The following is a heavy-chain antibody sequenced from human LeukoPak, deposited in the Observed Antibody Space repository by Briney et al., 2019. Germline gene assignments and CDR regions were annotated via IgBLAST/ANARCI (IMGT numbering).Heavy chain of an antibody. J-gene: IGHJ4*02. V-gene: IGHV4-59*01. Sequence: SETLSLTCTVSGDSITNYFWSWIRQPPGKGLEWIGYIYYTGNTNYKPSLKNRVTISVDTSTNQFSLRLRSVTAADTAVYYCARGRVAYSAYYFDYWGRGTLVTVSS. CDR3: ARGRVAYSAYYFDY. CDR2: IYYTGNT. D-gene: IGHD2-15*01. CDR1: GDSITNYF.